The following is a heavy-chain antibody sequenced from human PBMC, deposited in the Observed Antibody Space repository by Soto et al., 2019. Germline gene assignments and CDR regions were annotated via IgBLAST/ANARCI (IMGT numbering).Heavy chain of an antibody. J-gene: IGHJ4*02. CDR1: GFTVSSNY. V-gene: IGHV3-66*01. CDR3: ARPHTSSWTYFDS. CDR2: ISSGGNT. D-gene: IGHD6-13*01. Sequence: EVQLVESGGGLVQPGGSLRLSCAASGFTVSSNYMSWVRQAPGKGLEWVSVISSGGNTYYAGSVKGRFTISRDNSKNTLYLQMSSLRAEDTAVYYGARPHTSSWTYFDSWGQGTLVTVSS.